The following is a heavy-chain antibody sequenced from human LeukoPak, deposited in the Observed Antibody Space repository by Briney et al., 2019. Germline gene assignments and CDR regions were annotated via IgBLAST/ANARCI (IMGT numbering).Heavy chain of an antibody. CDR3: AKGSGGTYYYDSGGLYFDY. D-gene: IGHD3-22*01. J-gene: IGHJ4*02. V-gene: IGHV3-23*01. CDR1: AFTLSTYA. Sequence: PGGSLRLSCAASAFTLSTYAMSWVRQAPGKGLEWVSGISGSKTNTYYADSVKGRFTISRDNSKNTLYLQMNSLRAEDTAVHYCAKGSGGTYYYDSGGLYFDYWGQGTLVTVSS. CDR2: ISGSKTNT.